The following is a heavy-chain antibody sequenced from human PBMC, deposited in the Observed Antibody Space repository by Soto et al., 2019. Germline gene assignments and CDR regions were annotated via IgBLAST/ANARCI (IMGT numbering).Heavy chain of an antibody. V-gene: IGHV3-73*02. CDR2: SRSKANNYAT. CDR3: ASLIYDSSNFYDNDY. Sequence: EVQLVESGGGLVQPGGSLRLSCAASGFTFSGSSMHWVRHAPGKGLEWVARSRSKANNYATTYAASVKGRFTMSRDESKNTTYLQMNSLKTEDTAIYYCASLIYDSSNFYDNDYWGQGTLVTVSS. CDR1: GFTFSGSS. J-gene: IGHJ4*02. D-gene: IGHD3-22*01.